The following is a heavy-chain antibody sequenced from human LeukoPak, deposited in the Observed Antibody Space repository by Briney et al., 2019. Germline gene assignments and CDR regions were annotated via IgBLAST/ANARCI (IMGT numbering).Heavy chain of an antibody. CDR1: RGSTTNFC. D-gene: IGHD1-26*01. Sequence: SESLSLTCTLSRGSTTNFCWGWIRQPARGRLDWIGRISSTVNTAYSPSRQSRVTMSVDTSQNQFSLKLTSVTAADTAVYYCARVPPSYSDSSKIYYYYDVDVWGKGTPVTVSS. CDR2: ISSTVNT. CDR3: ARVPPSYSDSSKIYYYYDVDV. V-gene: IGHV4-4*07. J-gene: IGHJ6*03.